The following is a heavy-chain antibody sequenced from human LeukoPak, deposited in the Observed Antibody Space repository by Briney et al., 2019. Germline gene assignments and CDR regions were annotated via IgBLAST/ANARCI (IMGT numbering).Heavy chain of an antibody. CDR1: GLTVTNAW. J-gene: IGHJ6*02. CDR2: IASKTDGGAT. V-gene: IGHV3-15*07. D-gene: IGHD2-2*01. Sequence: GGSLRLSCSASGLTVTNAWMNWVRQAPGEGLDWVGRIASKTDGGATDYAAPVKGRFTISRDDSKNTLYLQMNSLKTEDTAVYYCTTASSYCSSTSCYYYYYYGMDVWGQGATVTVSS. CDR3: TTASSYCSSTSCYYYYYYGMDV.